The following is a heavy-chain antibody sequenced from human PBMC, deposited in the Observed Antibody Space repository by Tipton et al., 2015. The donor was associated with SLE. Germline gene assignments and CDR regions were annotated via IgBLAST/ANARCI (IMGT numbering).Heavy chain of an antibody. V-gene: IGHV3-21*05. Sequence: SLRLSCAASGFTFSSYSMNWVRQAPGKGLEWVSYISSSSTYTNYADSVKGRFTISRDNAKNSLYLQMNSLRAEDTAVYYCARGRFCSGGDCYFDYWGQGTLVTVSS. CDR3: ARGRFCSGGDCYFDY. CDR2: ISSSSTYT. J-gene: IGHJ4*02. CDR1: GFTFSSYS. D-gene: IGHD2-15*01.